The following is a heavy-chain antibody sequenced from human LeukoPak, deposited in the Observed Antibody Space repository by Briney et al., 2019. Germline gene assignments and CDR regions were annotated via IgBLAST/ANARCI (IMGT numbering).Heavy chain of an antibody. D-gene: IGHD3-22*01. CDR3: ARAEYYYDSSGYYVAFDI. CDR1: GFTFSSYA. J-gene: IGHJ3*02. V-gene: IGHV3-30-3*01. Sequence: GGSLRLSCAASGFTFSSYAMHWVRQAPGKGLEWVAVISYDGSNKYYADSVKGRFTISRDNSKNTLYLQMNSLRAEDTAVYYCARAEYYYDSSGYYVAFDIWGQGTMVTVSS. CDR2: ISYDGSNK.